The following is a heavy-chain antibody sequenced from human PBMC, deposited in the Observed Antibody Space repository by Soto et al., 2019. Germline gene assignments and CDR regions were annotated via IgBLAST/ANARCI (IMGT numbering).Heavy chain of an antibody. CDR1: GGSLTGYY. J-gene: IGHJ4*02. D-gene: IGHD5-12*01. Sequence: QVQLQQWGAGLLKPSETLSLTCTVNGGSLTGYYWSWIRQPPGKGLKWIGEVKDGGSTNYSPSLRGRVSISADTSKNHFSLRLNSVTAADTAVYFCARGQEGIVATHWDQGALVTVSS. CDR3: ARGQEGIVATH. CDR2: VKDGGST. V-gene: IGHV4-34*01.